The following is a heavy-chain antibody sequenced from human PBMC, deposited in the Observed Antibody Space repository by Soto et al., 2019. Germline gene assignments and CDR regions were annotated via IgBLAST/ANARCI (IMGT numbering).Heavy chain of an antibody. V-gene: IGHV3-33*01. CDR1: GFTFSSYG. Sequence: QVQLVESGGGVVQPGRSLRLSCAASGFTFSSYGMHWVRQAPGKGLEWVAVIWYDGSNKYYADSVKGRFTISRDNSKNTLYLQMNSLRAEDTAVYYCARERDGYKIDYWGQETLVTVSS. D-gene: IGHD5-12*01. CDR2: IWYDGSNK. J-gene: IGHJ4*02. CDR3: ARERDGYKIDY.